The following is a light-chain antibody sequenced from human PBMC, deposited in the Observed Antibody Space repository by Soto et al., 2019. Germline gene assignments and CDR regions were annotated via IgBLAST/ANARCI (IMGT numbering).Light chain of an antibody. J-gene: IGKJ4*01. Sequence: AIQLTQSPSSLSASVGDRVTITCRASQGISSALAWYQQKPGKAPKLLIYDASSLESGVPSRFSGSGSGTDSPLTTSSLQPEVFATYYCKQFNNYSLTFGGGTKGEIK. CDR2: DAS. CDR3: KQFNNYSLT. CDR1: QGISSA. V-gene: IGKV1D-13*01.